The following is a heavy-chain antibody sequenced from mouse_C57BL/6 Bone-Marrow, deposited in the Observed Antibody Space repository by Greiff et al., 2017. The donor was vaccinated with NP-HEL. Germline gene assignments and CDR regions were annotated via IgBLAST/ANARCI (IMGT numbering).Heavy chain of an antibody. CDR1: GYTFTSYW. V-gene: IGHV1-69*01. CDR2: IDPSDSYT. Sequence: QVQLQQPGAELVMPGASVKLSCKASGYTFTSYWMHWVKQRPGQGLEWIGEIDPSDSYTNYNQKFKGKSTLTVDKSSSTAYMQLSSLTSEDSAVYYCATLRPYYAMDYWGQGTSVTVSS. CDR3: ATLRPYYAMDY. J-gene: IGHJ4*01.